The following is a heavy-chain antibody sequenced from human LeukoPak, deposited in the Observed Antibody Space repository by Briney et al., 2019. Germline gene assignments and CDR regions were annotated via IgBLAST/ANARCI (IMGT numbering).Heavy chain of an antibody. CDR2: IHPGDSDI. Sequence: GESLKISCQGSGYSFTTYWIAWVRQMPGKGLKWMGIIHPGDSDIRYSPSFQGQVTISADKSINTAYLQWSSLRASDTAMYYCARSNNWYDYWGQGTLVTVSS. CDR1: GYSFTTYW. V-gene: IGHV5-51*01. J-gene: IGHJ5*01. CDR3: ARSNNWYDY.